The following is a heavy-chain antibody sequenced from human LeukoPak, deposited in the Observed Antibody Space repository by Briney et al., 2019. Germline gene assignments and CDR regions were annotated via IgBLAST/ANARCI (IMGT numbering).Heavy chain of an antibody. J-gene: IGHJ5*02. Sequence: ASVKVSCKASGYTFTSYYVHWVRQAPGQGLEWMGNISPSGGSTTYAQKFQGRVTLTRDMSTSTVYMELSSLRSEDTAVYYCARGTGTESLSSWFDPWGQGTLVTISS. D-gene: IGHD1-7*01. V-gene: IGHV1-46*01. CDR3: ARGTGTESLSSWFDP. CDR1: GYTFTSYY. CDR2: ISPSGGST.